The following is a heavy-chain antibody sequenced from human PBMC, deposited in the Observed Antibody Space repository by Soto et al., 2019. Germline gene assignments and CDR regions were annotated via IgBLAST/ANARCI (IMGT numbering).Heavy chain of an antibody. V-gene: IGHV3-23*01. D-gene: IGHD1-26*01. CDR2: ISGSGFKK. CDR1: GFIFEIFG. CDR3: AKNQGVELVPLATVDWFDP. J-gene: IGHJ5*02. Sequence: PGGSLRLSCAASGFIFEIFGMGWVRQAPGKGLEWISSISGSGFKKYYADSVKGRFTISRDNSKSTVYLELNNLSAEDTAVYHCAKNQGVELVPLATVDWFDPWGQGSVVTVSS.